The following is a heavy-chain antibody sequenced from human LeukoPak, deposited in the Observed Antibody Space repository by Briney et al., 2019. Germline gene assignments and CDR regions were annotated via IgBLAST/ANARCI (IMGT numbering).Heavy chain of an antibody. CDR2: ISYDGDDQ. CDR3: ARDPGGASYFDF. Sequence: PGGSLRLSCVASGFDFSDYAMHWVRQAPGKGLEWVALISYDGDDQYYADSVKGRFTFSRDNSNNTLFLQMDALRPDDTAVYYCARDPGGASYFDFWGQGILVAVSS. V-gene: IGHV3-30-3*01. J-gene: IGHJ4*02. D-gene: IGHD3-16*01. CDR1: GFDFSDYA.